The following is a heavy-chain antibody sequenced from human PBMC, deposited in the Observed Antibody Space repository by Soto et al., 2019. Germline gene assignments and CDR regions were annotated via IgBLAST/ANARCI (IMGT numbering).Heavy chain of an antibody. J-gene: IGHJ6*02. CDR2: IIPIFGRT. D-gene: IGHD3-3*02. CDR1: GGTFRSYS. V-gene: IGHV1-69*06. Sequence: SVKVSCKASGGTFRSYSSSWVRQAPGQVLEWMGVIIPIFGRTNYAQKFQGRVTMTGDTSTSTRYMELRSLRSDDTAVYYCAREVGAYLERNYYYGMDVWGQGTTVKVSS. CDR3: AREVGAYLERNYYYGMDV.